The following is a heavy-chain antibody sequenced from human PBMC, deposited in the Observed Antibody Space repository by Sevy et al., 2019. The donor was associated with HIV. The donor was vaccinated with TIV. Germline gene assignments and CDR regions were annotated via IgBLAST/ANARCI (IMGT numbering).Heavy chain of an antibody. Sequence: GGSLRLSCAASGFTFSSYAMSWVRQAPGKGLEWVSAISGSGGSTYYADSVKGRFTISRDNSKNTLYLQMNSPRAEDTAVYYCAKQWRLTMIVVVNFLFDYWGQGTLVTVSS. CDR3: AKQWRLTMIVVVNFLFDY. J-gene: IGHJ4*02. V-gene: IGHV3-23*01. CDR2: ISGSGGST. D-gene: IGHD3-22*01. CDR1: GFTFSSYA.